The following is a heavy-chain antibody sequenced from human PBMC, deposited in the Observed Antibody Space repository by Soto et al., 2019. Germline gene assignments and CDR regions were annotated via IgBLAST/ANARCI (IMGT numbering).Heavy chain of an antibody. V-gene: IGHV4-4*02. CDR2: IYHSGST. Sequence: QVQLQESGPGLVKPSGTLSLTCAVSGGSISSSNWWSWVRQPPGKGLEWIVEIYHSGSTNYNPSLKSRVTGSVDKSKNQFSVKLSSVTAADTAVYYCAGGSYYFDSSGYPNWFDPWGQGTLVTVSS. D-gene: IGHD3-22*01. J-gene: IGHJ5*02. CDR3: AGGSYYFDSSGYPNWFDP. CDR1: GGSISSSNW.